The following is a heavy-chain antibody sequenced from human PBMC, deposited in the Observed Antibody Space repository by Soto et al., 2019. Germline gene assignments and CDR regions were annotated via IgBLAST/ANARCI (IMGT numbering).Heavy chain of an antibody. Sequence: PSETLSLTCTVSGGSISSYYWSWIRQPPGKGLEWIGYIYYSGSTNYNPSLKSRVTISVDTSKNQFSLKLSSVTAADTAVYYCARACSSTSCYSPTTRMEVWGQGTTVTVSS. V-gene: IGHV4-59*01. D-gene: IGHD2-2*01. CDR2: IYYSGST. CDR3: ARACSSTSCYSPTTRMEV. CDR1: GGSISSYY. J-gene: IGHJ6*02.